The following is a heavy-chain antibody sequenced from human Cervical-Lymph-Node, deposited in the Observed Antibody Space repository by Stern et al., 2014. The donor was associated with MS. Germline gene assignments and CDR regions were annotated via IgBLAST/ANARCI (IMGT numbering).Heavy chain of an antibody. D-gene: IGHD3-3*01. V-gene: IGHV4-61*01. CDR2: IYYSGST. CDR1: GGSVSSGSYY. CDR3: ARVSADFKNWYFDL. J-gene: IGHJ2*01. Sequence: QLQLQESGPGLVKPSETLSLTCTVSGGSVSSGSYYWSWIRQPPGKGLEWIGYIYYSGSTNYNPSLKSLVTISVDTSKNQFSLKLSSVTAADTAVYYCARVSADFKNWYFDLWGRGTLVTVSS.